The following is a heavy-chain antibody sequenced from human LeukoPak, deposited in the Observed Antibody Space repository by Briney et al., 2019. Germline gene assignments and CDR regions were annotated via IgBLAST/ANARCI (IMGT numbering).Heavy chain of an antibody. J-gene: IGHJ4*02. CDR2: IIPFLGVT. CDR1: GDTFSTNA. V-gene: IGHV1-69*04. Sequence: SVKVSCKASGDTFSTNAISWVRQAPGQGLEWMGKIIPFLGVTNYAQKFQGRVTITAAKSTSTVYMEVTTLRSEDTAVYYCARVACSGTTSYCYFDSWGQGTLVTVSS. D-gene: IGHD2-2*01. CDR3: ARVACSGTTSYCYFDS.